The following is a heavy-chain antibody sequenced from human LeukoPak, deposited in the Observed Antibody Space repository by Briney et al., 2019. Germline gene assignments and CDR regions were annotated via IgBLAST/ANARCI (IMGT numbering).Heavy chain of an antibody. CDR2: IVVGSGNT. CDR1: GFTFTSSA. D-gene: IGHD3-10*01. Sequence: ASVKVSCKASGFTFTSSAMQWVRQARGQRLEWIGWIVVGSGNTNYAQKFQEGVTITRDMSTSTAYMELSSLRSEDTAVYYCAAYRRGSYIKRDYYYYYMDVWGKGTTVTISS. V-gene: IGHV1-58*02. CDR3: AAYRRGSYIKRDYYYYYMDV. J-gene: IGHJ6*03.